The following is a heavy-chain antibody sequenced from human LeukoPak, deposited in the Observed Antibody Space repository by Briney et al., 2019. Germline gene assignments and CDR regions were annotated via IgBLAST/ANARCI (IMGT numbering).Heavy chain of an antibody. J-gene: IGHJ6*03. D-gene: IGHD1-26*01. CDR2: IYYSGST. Sequence: SETLSLTCTVSGGSISSYYWSWIRQPPGKGLEWIGYIYYSGSTNYNPSLKSRVTISVDTSKNQFSLKLSSVTAADTAVYNCARDQGIVGATSYYYYYMDVWGKGTTVTVSS. CDR3: ARDQGIVGATSYYYYYMDV. CDR1: GGSISSYY. V-gene: IGHV4-59*01.